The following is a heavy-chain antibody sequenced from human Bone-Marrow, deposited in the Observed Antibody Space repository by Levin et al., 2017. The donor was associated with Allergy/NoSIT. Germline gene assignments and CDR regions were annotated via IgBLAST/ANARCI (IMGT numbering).Heavy chain of an antibody. Sequence: NSSETLSLTCTFSGGSISDFSWSWIRQPAGKGLQWIGRIYRSGNTSYNPSLKGRVTMSADTSKNQFSLKLSSVTAADTAVYYCARHYDTSGYYNFGAFDIWGQGNMVTVSS. V-gene: IGHV4-4*07. D-gene: IGHD3-22*01. CDR2: IYRSGNT. CDR3: ARHYDTSGYYNFGAFDI. J-gene: IGHJ3*02. CDR1: GGSISDFS.